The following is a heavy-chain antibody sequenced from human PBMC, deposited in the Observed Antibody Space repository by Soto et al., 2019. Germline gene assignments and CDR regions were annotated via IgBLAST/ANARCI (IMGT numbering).Heavy chain of an antibody. D-gene: IGHD3-10*01. Sequence: EVQLVESGGGLVQPGGSLRLSCAVSGFTFNNYWMSWVRQAPGRGLEWVANIKQDGSEKYYVDSVKGRFTISRENTKNSRYLQMNSLRVEDTAVYYCARLRIRGVLCSFDYWGQGTLVTVSS. V-gene: IGHV3-7*04. CDR2: IKQDGSEK. J-gene: IGHJ4*02. CDR3: ARLRIRGVLCSFDY. CDR1: GFTFNNYW.